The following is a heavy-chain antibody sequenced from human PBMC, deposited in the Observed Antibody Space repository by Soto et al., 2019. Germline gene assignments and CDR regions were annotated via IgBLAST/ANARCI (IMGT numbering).Heavy chain of an antibody. CDR1: GFTFSSYA. Sequence: EVQILESGGGLVQPGGSLRLSCAASGFTFSSYAMYWVRQAPGKGLAWVSGISDSGTGTYYADSVKGRFTISRDNSKNTVYLQMKSLRADDTAVYYCAKDHTLVIRDAFDIWGQGTMVNVSS. V-gene: IGHV3-23*01. CDR3: AKDHTLVIRDAFDI. J-gene: IGHJ3*02. CDR2: ISDSGTGT. D-gene: IGHD1-26*01.